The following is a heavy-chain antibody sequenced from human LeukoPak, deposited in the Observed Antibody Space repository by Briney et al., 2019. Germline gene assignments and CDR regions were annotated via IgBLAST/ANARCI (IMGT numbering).Heavy chain of an antibody. V-gene: IGHV3-33*01. J-gene: IGHJ3*02. CDR3: ASSGWDAFDI. CDR1: GFTFSSYG. Sequence: GGSLRLSCVASGFTFSSYGMHWVRQAPGKGLEWVAVIWYDGFNKHYADSVKGRFTISRDNSKNTLYLQMNSLRAEDTAVYYCASSGWDAFDIWGQGTMVTVSS. CDR2: IWYDGFNK. D-gene: IGHD6-19*01.